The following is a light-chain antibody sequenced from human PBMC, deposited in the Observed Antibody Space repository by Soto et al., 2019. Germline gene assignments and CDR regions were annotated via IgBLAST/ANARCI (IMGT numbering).Light chain of an antibody. Sequence: QSALTQPPSASGSPGQSVTSSCTGTNSDVGGYDFVSWYQQHPGTAPKLMIYEGSKRPSGVSNRFSGSKSGNTASLTISGLQAEDEADYYCCSYAGRSPFVFGTGTKVTVL. CDR3: CSYAGRSPFV. CDR2: EGS. J-gene: IGLJ1*01. CDR1: NSDVGGYDF. V-gene: IGLV2-23*03.